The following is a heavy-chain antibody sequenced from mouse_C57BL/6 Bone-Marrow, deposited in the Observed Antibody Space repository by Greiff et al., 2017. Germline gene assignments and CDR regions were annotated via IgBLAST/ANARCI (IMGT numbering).Heavy chain of an antibody. CDR3: ARSPYDPHVDY. J-gene: IGHJ2*01. Sequence: QVQLQQPGAELVKPGASVKMSCKASGYTFTSYWITWVKQRPGQGLEWIGDIYPGSGSTNYNEKFKSKATLTVDTSSSTAYMQLNSLTSEDSAVYYCARSPYDPHVDYWGQGTTLTVSS. CDR1: GYTFTSYW. D-gene: IGHD1-1*01. CDR2: IYPGSGST. V-gene: IGHV1-55*01.